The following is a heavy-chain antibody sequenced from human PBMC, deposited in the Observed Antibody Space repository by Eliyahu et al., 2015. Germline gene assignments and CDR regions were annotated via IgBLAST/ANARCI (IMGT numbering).Heavy chain of an antibody. J-gene: IGHJ4*02. Sequence: QVQLVESGGGVVQPGRSLRLSCAASGFTXSSXGRHWXRQAPGKGLEWVAVIWYDGSNKYYADSVKGRFTISRDNSKNTLYLQMNSLRAEDTAVYYCASHITGTNEGNYWGQGTLVTVSS. CDR3: ASHITGTNEGNY. V-gene: IGHV3-33*01. D-gene: IGHD1-20*01. CDR2: IWYDGSNK. CDR1: GFTXSSXG.